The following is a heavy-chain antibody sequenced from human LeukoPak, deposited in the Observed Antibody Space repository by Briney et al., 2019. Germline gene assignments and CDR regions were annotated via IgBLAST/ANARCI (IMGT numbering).Heavy chain of an antibody. J-gene: IGHJ4*02. CDR2: IRSKAYGGTT. V-gene: IGHV3-49*04. CDR3: TSGSY. D-gene: IGHD1-26*01. Sequence: GGSLRLSCTASGFTYGDYAMSGVRQAPGKGREGVGFIRSKAYGGTTEYAASVKGRFTISRDDSKSIAYLQMNSLKAEDTAVYYCTSGSYGGQGTLVTVSS. CDR1: GFTYGDYA.